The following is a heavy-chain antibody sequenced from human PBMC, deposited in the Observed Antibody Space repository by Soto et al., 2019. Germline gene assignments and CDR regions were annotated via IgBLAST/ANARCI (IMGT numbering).Heavy chain of an antibody. J-gene: IGHJ4*02. V-gene: IGHV3-23*01. CDR3: AKAALTYYDFWSGSYYFDY. CDR2: ISGSGGST. D-gene: IGHD3-3*01. CDR1: GFTFISDA. Sequence: GGSLRLSCAASGFTFISDAMSWVLQAPEKGLEWVSAISGSGGSTYYADSVKGRFTISRDNSKNTLYLQMNSLRAEDTAVYYCAKAALTYYDFWSGSYYFDYWGQGTLVTVSS.